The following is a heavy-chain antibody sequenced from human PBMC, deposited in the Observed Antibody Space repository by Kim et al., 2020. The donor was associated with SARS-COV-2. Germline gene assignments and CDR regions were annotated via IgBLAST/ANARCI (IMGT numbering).Heavy chain of an antibody. J-gene: IGHJ3*02. D-gene: IGHD3-3*01. Sequence: SKKFQGRVTITRDTSASTAYMELSSLRSEDTAVYYCAGGGFWSGYFAFDIWGQGTMVTVSS. CDR3: AGGGFWSGYFAFDI. V-gene: IGHV1-3*01.